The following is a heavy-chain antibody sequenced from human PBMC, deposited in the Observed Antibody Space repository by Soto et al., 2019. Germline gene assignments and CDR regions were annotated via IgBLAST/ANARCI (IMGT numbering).Heavy chain of an antibody. D-gene: IGHD1-26*01. CDR1: GGPFSSYT. Sequence: QVQLVQSGPEVKKPGSSVKVSCRATGGPFSSYTFTWVRQASGQGLEWMGRIIPVLGQANYAQKFQDRVTITADTSTGTAYMELRGLRSEDTAVYYCARSGWGGTSGKWGPGSVVTVSS. CDR3: ARSGWGGTSGK. V-gene: IGHV1-69*02. J-gene: IGHJ4*01. CDR2: IIPVLGQA.